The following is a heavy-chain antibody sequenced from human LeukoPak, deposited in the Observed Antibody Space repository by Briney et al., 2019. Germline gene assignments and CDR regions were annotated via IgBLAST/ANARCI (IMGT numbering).Heavy chain of an antibody. CDR3: AELGITMIGGV. J-gene: IGHJ6*04. V-gene: IGHV3-48*03. Sequence: GGSLRLSCAASGFTFSSYEMSWVRQAPGKGLEWVSYISSSGSTIYYADSVKGRFTISRGNAKNSLYLQMNSLRAEDTAVYYCAELGITMIGGVWGKGTTVTISS. D-gene: IGHD3-10*02. CDR1: GFTFSSYE. CDR2: ISSSGSTI.